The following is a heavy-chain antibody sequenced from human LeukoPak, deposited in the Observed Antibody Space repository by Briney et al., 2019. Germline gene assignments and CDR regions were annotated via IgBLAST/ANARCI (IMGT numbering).Heavy chain of an antibody. Sequence: SETLSLTCAVYGGSFSGYYWSWIRQPPGRGLEWIGEINHSGSTNYNPSLKSRVTISVDTSKNQFSLKLSSVTAADTAVYYCARVGGSGSYYNRYYYYMDVWGKGTTVTVSS. CDR2: INHSGST. D-gene: IGHD3-10*01. J-gene: IGHJ6*03. CDR1: GGSFSGYY. CDR3: ARVGGSGSYYNRYYYYMDV. V-gene: IGHV4-34*01.